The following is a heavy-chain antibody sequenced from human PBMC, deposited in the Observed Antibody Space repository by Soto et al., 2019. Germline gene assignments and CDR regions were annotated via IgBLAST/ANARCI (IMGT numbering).Heavy chain of an antibody. D-gene: IGHD2-8*01. Sequence: GASVKVSCKASGYTFTSYAMHWVRQAPGQRLEWMGWINAGNGNTKYSQKFQGRVTITRDTSASTAYMELSSLRSEDTAVYYCAIGPLSPYCTNGVCDFPYWGQGALVTVSS. CDR1: GYTFTSYA. CDR2: INAGNGNT. V-gene: IGHV1-3*01. CDR3: AIGPLSPYCTNGVCDFPY. J-gene: IGHJ4*02.